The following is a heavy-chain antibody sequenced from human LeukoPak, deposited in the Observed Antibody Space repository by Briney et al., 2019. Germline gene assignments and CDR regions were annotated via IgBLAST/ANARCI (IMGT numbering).Heavy chain of an antibody. CDR1: GFTFSGYE. J-gene: IGHJ4*02. D-gene: IGHD1-26*01. CDR3: ASLDRGSYYSFDY. V-gene: IGHV3-48*03. CDR2: ISSSGSTI. Sequence: GGSLRLSCAASGFTFSGYEINWVRQAPGKGLECVSYISSSGSTIYYADSVKGRFTISRDNAKNSLYLQMNSLRAEDTAVYYCASLDRGSYYSFDYWGEGTLVTVSS.